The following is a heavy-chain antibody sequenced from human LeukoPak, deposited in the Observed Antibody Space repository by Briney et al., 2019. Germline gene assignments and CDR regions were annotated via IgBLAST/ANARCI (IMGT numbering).Heavy chain of an antibody. J-gene: IGHJ3*02. V-gene: IGHV4-59*11. CDR3: ARADAKDIVVVPAAIRGHDAFDI. CDR1: GGSISSHY. CDR2: IYYSGST. D-gene: IGHD2-2*02. Sequence: SETLSLTCTISGGSISSHYWSWIRQPPGKGLEWIGYIYYSGSTNYNPSLKSRVTISVDTSKNQFSLKLSSVTAADTAVYYCARADAKDIVVVPAAIRGHDAFDIWGQGTMVTVSS.